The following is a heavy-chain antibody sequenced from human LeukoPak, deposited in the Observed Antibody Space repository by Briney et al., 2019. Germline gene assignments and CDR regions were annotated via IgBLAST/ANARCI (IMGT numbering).Heavy chain of an antibody. CDR3: AELGITMIGGV. V-gene: IGHV3-23*01. CDR1: GFGFSNFW. Sequence: GGSLRLSCAASGFGFSNFWMSWVRQAPGKGLEWVPTISGSGDSTYYADSVKGRFTISRDNSKNSLYLQMNSLRAEDTAVYYCAELGITMIGGVWGKGTTVTISS. J-gene: IGHJ6*04. CDR2: ISGSGDST. D-gene: IGHD3-10*02.